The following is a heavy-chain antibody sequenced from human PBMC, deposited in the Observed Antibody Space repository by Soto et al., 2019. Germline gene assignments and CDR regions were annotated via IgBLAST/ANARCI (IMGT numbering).Heavy chain of an antibody. J-gene: IGHJ4*02. Sequence: PGESLKISCKASGYSFASYCIGWVRQMPGEGLEWMGVIYPGDSDTRYSPSFQGQVTMSVDKSLSTAYLQWSSLQASDTAMYYCARLGVGEPAAYWGQGTLVTVSS. CDR3: ARLGVGEPAAY. V-gene: IGHV5-51*01. CDR2: IYPGDSDT. CDR1: GYSFASYC. D-gene: IGHD2-2*01.